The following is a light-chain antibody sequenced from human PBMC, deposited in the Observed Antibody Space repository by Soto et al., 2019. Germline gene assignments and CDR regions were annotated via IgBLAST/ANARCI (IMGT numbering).Light chain of an antibody. CDR1: SSNIGAGYD. CDR2: ADT. CDR3: QSFDSSLRGVL. V-gene: IGLV1-40*01. Sequence: QSVLTQPPSVSGAPGQTVTISCTGSSSNIGAGYDVHWFRQVAGTVPKVLIYADTNRPSGVPGRFSASKSGASASLTIAGLQAEDEADSYCQSFDSSLRGVLFGGGTQLTVL. J-gene: IGLJ2*01.